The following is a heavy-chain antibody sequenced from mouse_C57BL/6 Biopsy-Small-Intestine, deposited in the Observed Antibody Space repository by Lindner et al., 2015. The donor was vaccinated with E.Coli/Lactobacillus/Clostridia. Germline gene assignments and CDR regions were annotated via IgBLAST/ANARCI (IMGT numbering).Heavy chain of an antibody. CDR2: IYPRSGNS. D-gene: IGHD3-1*01. CDR1: GYTFTSYG. J-gene: IGHJ2*01. V-gene: IGHV1-81*01. CDR3: ARGHPYYFDY. Sequence: VQLQESGAELARPGASVKLSCKASGYTFTSYGISWVKQRTGQGLEWIGEIYPRSGNSYYNQKFKGKATLTVDQSSSTAYMQLNSLTSEDSEVYYCARGHPYYFDYWGQGTTLTVSS.